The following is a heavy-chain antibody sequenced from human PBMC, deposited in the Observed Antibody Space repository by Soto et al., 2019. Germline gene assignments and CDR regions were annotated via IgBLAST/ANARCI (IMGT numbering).Heavy chain of an antibody. CDR3: TADPYYDFWSGYPPDYYYYGMDV. CDR1: GFTFSNAW. Sequence: GGSLRLSCAASGFTFSNAWMNWVRQAPGKGLEWVGRIKSKTDGGTTDYAAPVKGSFTISRDDSKNTLYLQMNSLKTEDTAVYYCTADPYYDFWSGYPPDYYYYGMDVWGQGTTVTVSS. V-gene: IGHV3-15*07. CDR2: IKSKTDGGTT. J-gene: IGHJ6*02. D-gene: IGHD3-3*01.